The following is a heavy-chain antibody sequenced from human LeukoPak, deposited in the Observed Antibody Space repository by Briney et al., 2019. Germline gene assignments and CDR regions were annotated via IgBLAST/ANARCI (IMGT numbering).Heavy chain of an antibody. D-gene: IGHD5-18*01. CDR1: GFTFSSYA. Sequence: PGGSLRLSCSASGFTFSSYAMHWVRQAPGKGLEYVSAISSNGGSTYYADSVKGRFTISRDNYKNTLNLQVSSLRAEDTAVYYCVVSYLYAFDIWGQGTMVTVSS. CDR2: ISSNGGST. CDR3: VVSYLYAFDI. V-gene: IGHV3-64D*09. J-gene: IGHJ3*02.